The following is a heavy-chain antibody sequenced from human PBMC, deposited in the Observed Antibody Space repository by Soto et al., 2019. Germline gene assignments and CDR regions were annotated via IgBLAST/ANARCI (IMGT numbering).Heavy chain of an antibody. V-gene: IGHV3-9*01. D-gene: IGHD6-13*01. J-gene: IGHJ5*02. CDR3: AKDSGSSFKVNWFDP. CDR2: ISWNSGSI. CDR1: GFTFDDYA. Sequence: GGSLRLSCAASGFTFDDYAMHWVRQAPGKGLEWVSGISWNSGSIGYADSVKGRFTISRDNAKNSLYLQMNSLRAEDTALYYCAKDSGSSFKVNWFDPWGQGTLVTVSS.